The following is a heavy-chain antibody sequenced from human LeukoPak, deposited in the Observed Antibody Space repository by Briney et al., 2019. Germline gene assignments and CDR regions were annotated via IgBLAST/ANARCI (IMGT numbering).Heavy chain of an antibody. CDR2: IYYSGST. CDR1: GGSISSYY. Sequence: SETLSLICTVSGGSISSYYWSWIRQPPGKGLEWIGYIYYSGSTNYNPSLKSRVSISVDRSKNQFSLRLSSVTAADTAVYYCAKMGPAAAGIIDWGQGTLVTVSS. V-gene: IGHV4-59*08. D-gene: IGHD6-13*01. J-gene: IGHJ4*02. CDR3: AKMGPAAAGIID.